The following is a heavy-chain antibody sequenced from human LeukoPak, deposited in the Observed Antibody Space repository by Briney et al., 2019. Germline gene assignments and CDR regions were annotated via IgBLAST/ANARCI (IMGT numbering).Heavy chain of an antibody. J-gene: IGHJ4*02. Sequence: SETLSLTCTVSGGSISSSSYYWGWIRQPPGKGLEWIGSIYYSGSTYYNPSLKSRVTISVDTSKNQFSLKLTSVTAADTAVYYCASRDDILTGYVFDFWGQGTLVTVSS. CDR1: GGSISSSSYY. CDR2: IYYSGST. CDR3: ASRDDILTGYVFDF. V-gene: IGHV4-39*01. D-gene: IGHD3-9*01.